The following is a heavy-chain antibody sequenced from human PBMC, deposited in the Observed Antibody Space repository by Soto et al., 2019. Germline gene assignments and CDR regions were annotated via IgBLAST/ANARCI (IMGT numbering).Heavy chain of an antibody. CDR3: ARNIVVVVAAPYYYYGMDV. CDR1: GGTFSSYT. CDR2: IIPILGIA. Sequence: QVQLVQSGAEVKKPGSSVKVSCKASGGTFSSYTISWVRQAPGQGLEWMGRIIPILGIANYAQKFQGRVTITADKSTRTAYMELSSLRSEDTAVYYCARNIVVVVAAPYYYYGMDVWGQGTTVTVSS. V-gene: IGHV1-69*02. D-gene: IGHD2-15*01. J-gene: IGHJ6*02.